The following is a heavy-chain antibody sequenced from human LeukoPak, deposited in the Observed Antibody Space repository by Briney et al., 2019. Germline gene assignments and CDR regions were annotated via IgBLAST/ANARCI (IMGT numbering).Heavy chain of an antibody. Sequence: GGSLRLSCAASGFTFSSYGMHWVRQAPGKGLEWVAVIWYDRSNKYYADSVKGRFTISRDNSKNTLYPQMNSLRAEDTAVYYCAVTSIAAAGYYFDYWGQGTLVTVSS. D-gene: IGHD6-13*01. CDR3: AVTSIAAAGYYFDY. J-gene: IGHJ4*02. CDR2: IWYDRSNK. CDR1: GFTFSSYG. V-gene: IGHV3-33*01.